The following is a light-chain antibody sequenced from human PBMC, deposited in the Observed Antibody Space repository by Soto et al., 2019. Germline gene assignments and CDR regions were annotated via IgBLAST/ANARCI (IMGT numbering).Light chain of an antibody. CDR3: RLSYSPPRT. CDR1: HNINNY. CDR2: AAS. J-gene: IGKJ1*01. V-gene: IGKV1-39*01. Sequence: SHNINNYLIWYQQSPGKAPKLLIYAASSLQSGVPSRFIVRGTGTHMSLACGILQPDDFASYYSRLSYSPPRTFAQGTKVDI.